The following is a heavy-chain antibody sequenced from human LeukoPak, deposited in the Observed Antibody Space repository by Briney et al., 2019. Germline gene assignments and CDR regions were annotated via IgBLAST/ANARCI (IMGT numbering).Heavy chain of an antibody. V-gene: IGHV3-49*04. J-gene: IGHJ6*03. CDR3: TREVHSGDYYYYYMDV. CDR1: GFTPTIAI. CDR2: IRSKAYGGTT. Sequence: GGSLRLSRAPPGFTPTIAITSRGRPAPGEGVGSGGFIRSKAYGGTTEYAASVKGRFTIARDDSKSIAYLQMNSLKTEDTAVYYCTREVHSGDYYYYYMDVWGKGTTVTISS. D-gene: IGHD1-26*01.